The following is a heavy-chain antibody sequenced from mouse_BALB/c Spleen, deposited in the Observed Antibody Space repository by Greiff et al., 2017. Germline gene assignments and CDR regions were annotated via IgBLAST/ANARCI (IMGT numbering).Heavy chain of an antibody. D-gene: IGHD1-1*01. CDR3: ARDYGSSPSYFAY. Sequence: EVKLQESGPGLVKPSQSLSLTCTVTGYSITSDYAWNWIRQFPGNKLEWMGYISYSGSTSYNPSLKSRISITRDTSKNQFFLQLNSVTTEDTATYYCARDYGSSPSYFAYWGQGTTLTVSS. CDR2: ISYSGST. J-gene: IGHJ2*01. V-gene: IGHV3-2*02. CDR1: GYSITSDYA.